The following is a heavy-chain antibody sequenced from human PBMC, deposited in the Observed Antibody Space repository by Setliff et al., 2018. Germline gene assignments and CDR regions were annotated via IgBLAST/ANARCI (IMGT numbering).Heavy chain of an antibody. D-gene: IGHD2-15*01. CDR1: GFTFSAYR. CDR3: ARTCSGSGCYAGLES. CDR2: IWDDGVKK. Sequence: LRLSCAASGFTFSAYRMHWVRQAPGKGLEWVAVIWDDGVKKYHADSVKGRFTISRDNSKNTLYLQMNSLRPEDTAVYYCARTCSGSGCYAGLESWGQGTPVTVSS. V-gene: IGHV3-33*08. J-gene: IGHJ4*02.